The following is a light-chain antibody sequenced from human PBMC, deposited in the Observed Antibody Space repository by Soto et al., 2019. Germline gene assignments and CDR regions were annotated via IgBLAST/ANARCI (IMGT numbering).Light chain of an antibody. Sequence: QSALTQPPSASGSPGQSVTISCTGTSSDVGGYNYVSWYQQHPGKAPKFMIYEVSKRPSGVPDRFSGSKSGNTASLTVSGLQAEDGADYYCSSYAGRTVIFGGGTQLTVL. CDR1: SSDVGGYNY. V-gene: IGLV2-8*01. CDR3: SSYAGRTVI. J-gene: IGLJ2*01. CDR2: EVS.